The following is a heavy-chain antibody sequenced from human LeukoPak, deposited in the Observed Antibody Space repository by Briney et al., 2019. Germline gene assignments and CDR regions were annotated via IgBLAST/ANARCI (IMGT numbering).Heavy chain of an antibody. J-gene: IGHJ3*02. CDR2: IDPNSGGT. CDR1: GYTFTGYY. Sequence: ASVKVSCKASGYTFTGYYMHWVRQAPGQGLEWMGWIDPNSGGTNYAQKFQGRVTMTRDTSISTAYMELSRLRSDDTAVYYCATPRAISGAFDIWGQGTMVTVSS. CDR3: ATPRAISGAFDI. D-gene: IGHD2-15*01. V-gene: IGHV1-2*02.